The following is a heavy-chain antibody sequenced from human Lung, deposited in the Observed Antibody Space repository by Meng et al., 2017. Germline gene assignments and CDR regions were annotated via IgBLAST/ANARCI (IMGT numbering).Heavy chain of an antibody. CDR2: IIPLFDTT. V-gene: IGHV1-69*01. Sequence: QVQVVKVGAGVKEPGSSVKVSCKASGGTFSSSAISWVRQSPGQGLEWMGGIIPLFDTTHYAQNFQGRVSITADESTRTAYMELSSLRSEDTAVYYCARALGLTTMMTYWGQGTLVTVSS. CDR3: ARALGLTTMMTY. CDR1: GGTFSSSA. D-gene: IGHD3-22*01. J-gene: IGHJ4*02.